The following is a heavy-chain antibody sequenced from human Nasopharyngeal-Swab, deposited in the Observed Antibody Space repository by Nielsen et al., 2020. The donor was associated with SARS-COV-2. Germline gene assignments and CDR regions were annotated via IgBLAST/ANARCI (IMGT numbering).Heavy chain of an antibody. D-gene: IGHD3-22*01. CDR2: INSDGSST. V-gene: IGHV3-74*01. Sequence: GESLKISCAASGFTFSSYWMHWVRQAPGKGLVWVSRINSDGSSTSYADSVKGRFTISRDNAKNSLYLQMNSLRAEDTAVYYCARVPAAGYYDSSGYFDYWGQGTLVTVSS. CDR3: ARVPAAGYYDSSGYFDY. J-gene: IGHJ4*02. CDR1: GFTFSSYW.